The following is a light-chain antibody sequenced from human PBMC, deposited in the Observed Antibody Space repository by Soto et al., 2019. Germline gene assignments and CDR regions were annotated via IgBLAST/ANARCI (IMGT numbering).Light chain of an antibody. Sequence: DIQITQSPSTLSASVVDRVTITCRASQTFNTWLAWYQQKPGKAPKLLIYKASTLKSGVPSRFSGSGSGTAFTLTISSLQPDDFATYYCQNYNSYSEEFGQGTKVDIK. V-gene: IGKV1-5*03. CDR2: KAS. J-gene: IGKJ1*01. CDR3: QNYNSYSEE. CDR1: QTFNTW.